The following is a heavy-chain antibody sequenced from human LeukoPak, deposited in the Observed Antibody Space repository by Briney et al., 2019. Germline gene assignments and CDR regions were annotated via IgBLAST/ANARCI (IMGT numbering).Heavy chain of an antibody. Sequence: GASVKVSCRASGYTFTSYDINWVRQATGQGLEWMGWMNPNSGNTGYAQKFQGRVTMTRNTSISTAYMELSSLRSEDTAVYYCARGLSYSIRTRYCSSTSCSLDYWGQGTLVTVSS. D-gene: IGHD2-2*01. CDR2: MNPNSGNT. CDR3: ARGLSYSIRTRYCSSTSCSLDY. CDR1: GYTFTSYD. J-gene: IGHJ4*02. V-gene: IGHV1-8*01.